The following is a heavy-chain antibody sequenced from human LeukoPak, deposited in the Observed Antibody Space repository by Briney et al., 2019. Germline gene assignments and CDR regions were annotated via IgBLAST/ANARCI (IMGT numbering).Heavy chain of an antibody. V-gene: IGHV3-23*01. D-gene: IGHD2-15*01. CDR2: ISGGGVT. CDR1: GFTFSTNA. CDR3: ARDRPFSGGHDY. Sequence: GGSLRLSCAASGFTFSTNAMSWVRQAPGKGLEWVSGISGGGVTYYADSVKGRFTISRDNAKNSLYLQMNSLRAEDTAVYYCARDRPFSGGHDYWGQGTLVTVSS. J-gene: IGHJ4*02.